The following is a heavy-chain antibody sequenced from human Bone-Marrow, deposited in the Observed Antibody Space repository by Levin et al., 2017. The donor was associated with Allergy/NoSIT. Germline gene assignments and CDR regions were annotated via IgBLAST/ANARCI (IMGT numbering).Heavy chain of an antibody. CDR3: ARVRKGYGSGSYFGY. Sequence: SCAVYGGSFSGYYWSWIRQPPGKGLEWIGEINHSGSTNYNPSLKSRVTISVDTSKNQFSLKLSSVTAADTAVYYCARVRKGYGSGSYFGYWGQGTLVTVSS. V-gene: IGHV4-34*01. D-gene: IGHD3-10*01. J-gene: IGHJ4*02. CDR1: GGSFSGYY. CDR2: INHSGST.